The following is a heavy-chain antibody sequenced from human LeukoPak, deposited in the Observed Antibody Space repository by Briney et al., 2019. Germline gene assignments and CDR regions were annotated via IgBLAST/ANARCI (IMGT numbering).Heavy chain of an antibody. CDR3: ARTQWLAIGFFDY. J-gene: IGHJ4*02. CDR1: GDRVSSNNAA. V-gene: IGHV6-1*01. D-gene: IGHD6-19*01. Sequence: SQTLSLTCAISGDRVSSNNAAWNWIRQSPSRGLEWLGRTYYRSKWSNDYAVSVKSRINIKPDTSKDQFSLQLNSVTPEDTAVYYCARTQWLAIGFFDYWGQGTLVTVSS. CDR2: TYYRSKWSN.